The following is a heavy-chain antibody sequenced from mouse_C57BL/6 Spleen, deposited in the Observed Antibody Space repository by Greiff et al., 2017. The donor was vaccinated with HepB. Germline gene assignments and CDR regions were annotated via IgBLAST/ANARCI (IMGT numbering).Heavy chain of an antibody. V-gene: IGHV1-42*01. CDR3: ARSFTVPYYYAMDY. Sequence: EVQLQQSGPELVKPGASVKISCKASGYSFTGYYMNWVKQSPEKSLEWIGEINPSTGGTTYNQKFKAKATLTVDKSSSTAYMQLKSLTSEDSAVYYCARSFTVPYYYAMDYWGQGTSATVSS. CDR1: GYSFTGYY. CDR2: INPSTGGT. D-gene: IGHD1-1*01. J-gene: IGHJ4*01.